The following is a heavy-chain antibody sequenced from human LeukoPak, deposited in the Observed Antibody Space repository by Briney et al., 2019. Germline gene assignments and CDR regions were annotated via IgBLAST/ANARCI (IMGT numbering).Heavy chain of an antibody. CDR1: GYTFTSYD. CDR3: ANDPYSSSWYGLPYYFDY. D-gene: IGHD6-13*01. CDR2: MNPNSGNT. J-gene: IGHJ4*02. V-gene: IGHV1-8*01. Sequence: ASVKVSCKASGYTFTSYDINWVRQATGQGLEWMGWMNPNSGNTGYAQKFQGRVTMTRNTSISTAYMDLSSLRAEDTAVYYCANDPYSSSWYGLPYYFDYWGQGTLVTVSS.